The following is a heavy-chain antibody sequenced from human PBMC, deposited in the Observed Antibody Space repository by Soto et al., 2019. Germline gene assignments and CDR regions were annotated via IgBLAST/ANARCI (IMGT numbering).Heavy chain of an antibody. D-gene: IGHD1-1*01. CDR2: ISGSGGSI. J-gene: IGHJ6*02. Sequence: EVQLFESGGGLVQPGGSLRLSCAASGFTFSTYAMNWVRQAPGNGLEWVSAISGSGGSIHYADSVKGRFTISRDNSKNTLYLQMNSLRDEDTAVYHCVKGYWKGDVWGQGITVTVSS. V-gene: IGHV3-23*01. CDR3: VKGYWKGDV. CDR1: GFTFSTYA.